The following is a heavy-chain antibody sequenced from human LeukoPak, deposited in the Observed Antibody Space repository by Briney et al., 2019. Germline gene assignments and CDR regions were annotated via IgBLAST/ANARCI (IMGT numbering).Heavy chain of an antibody. CDR3: ARDGHYDSSGYYVHWFDP. Sequence: VASVKVSCKASGGTFSSYAISWVRQAPGQGLEWMGGIIPIFGTADYAQKFQGRVTITTDESTSTAYMELSSLGSEDTAVYCCARDGHYDSSGYYVHWFDPWGQGTLVTVSS. CDR1: GGTFSSYA. J-gene: IGHJ5*02. V-gene: IGHV1-69*05. CDR2: IIPIFGTA. D-gene: IGHD3-22*01.